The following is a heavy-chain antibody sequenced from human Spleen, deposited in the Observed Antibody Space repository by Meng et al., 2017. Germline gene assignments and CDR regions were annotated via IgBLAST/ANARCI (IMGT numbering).Heavy chain of an antibody. D-gene: IGHD3-22*01. CDR2: IYHSGST. V-gene: IGHV4-4*02. CDR1: GGSISRSNW. CDR3: ARLILDSSGYYYIMDY. J-gene: IGHJ4*02. Sequence: QGQLQESGPVLVKPSGTLSLTCGVSGGSISRSNWWTWVRQPPGKGLEWIGEIYHSGSTNYSPSLKSRVTLSVDKSKNQFSLKLRSVTAADTAVYYCARLILDSSGYYYIMDYWGQGTLVTVSS.